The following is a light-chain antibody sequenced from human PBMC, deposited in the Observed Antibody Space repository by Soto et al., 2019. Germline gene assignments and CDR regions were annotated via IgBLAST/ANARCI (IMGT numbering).Light chain of an antibody. CDR1: KLGDKY. J-gene: IGLJ2*01. CDR3: QAWDGGTVV. CDR2: QDT. V-gene: IGLV3-1*01. Sequence: SYELTQPPSMSVSTGQTATIACSGDKLGDKYVCWYQQKSGESAILVIYQDTKRPSGIPERFSGSNSGSTATLTISGTQSIDEADYYCQAWDGGTVVFGGGTQLTVL.